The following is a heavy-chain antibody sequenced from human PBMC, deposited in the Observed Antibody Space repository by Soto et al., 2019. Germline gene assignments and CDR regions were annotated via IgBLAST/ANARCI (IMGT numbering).Heavy chain of an antibody. CDR2: IIPIFGTA. V-gene: IGHV1-69*13. CDR1: GGTFSSYA. J-gene: IGHJ3*02. CDR3: ARGDDDASREGYSYGLDAFDI. D-gene: IGHD5-18*01. Sequence: ASVKVSCKASGGTFSSYAISWVRQAPGQGLEWMGGIIPIFGTANYAQKFQGRVTITADESTSTAYMELSRLRSEDTAVYYCARGDDDASREGYSYGLDAFDIWGQGTMVTVSS.